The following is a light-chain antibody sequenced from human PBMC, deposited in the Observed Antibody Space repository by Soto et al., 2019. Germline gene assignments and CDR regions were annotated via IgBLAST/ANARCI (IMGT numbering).Light chain of an antibody. Sequence: DIQMTQSPSTLPASLGDRVTITCRASRSIINWLAWYQQKSGKGPKLLIYKASNLQTGVPSRFSGSGYGTEFTLTISSLQPDDVATYYCQQYSDHWTFGQGTKVDIK. CDR2: KAS. V-gene: IGKV1-5*03. J-gene: IGKJ1*01. CDR3: QQYSDHWT. CDR1: RSIINW.